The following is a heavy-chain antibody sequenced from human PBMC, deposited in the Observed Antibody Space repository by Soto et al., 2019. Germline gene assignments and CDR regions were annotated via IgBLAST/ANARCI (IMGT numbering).Heavy chain of an antibody. J-gene: IGHJ6*02. CDR3: AKDKQYYYGSGSYYNVLNYYYGMDV. CDR1: GFTFSSYA. V-gene: IGHV3-23*01. D-gene: IGHD3-10*01. CDR2: ISGSGGST. Sequence: GGSLRLSCAASGFTFSSYAMSWVRQAPGKGLERVSAISGSGGSTYYADSVKGRFTISRDNSKNTLYLQMNSLRAEDTAVYYCAKDKQYYYGSGSYYNVLNYYYGMDVWGQGTTVTVSS.